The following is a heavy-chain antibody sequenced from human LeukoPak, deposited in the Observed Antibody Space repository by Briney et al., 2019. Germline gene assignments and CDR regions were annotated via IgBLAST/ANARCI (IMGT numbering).Heavy chain of an antibody. Sequence: GGSLRLSCAASGLTFSNHAMTWVRQSPGRGLEWVSGITGSGGNTYYAESVKGRFTISRDNSRNTLYLQMNSLRAEDAALYYCATRPESETYFGVFDYWGLGTLVTVSS. CDR2: ITGSGGNT. V-gene: IGHV3-23*01. CDR1: GLTFSNHA. J-gene: IGHJ4*02. CDR3: ATRPESETYFGVFDY. D-gene: IGHD1-26*01.